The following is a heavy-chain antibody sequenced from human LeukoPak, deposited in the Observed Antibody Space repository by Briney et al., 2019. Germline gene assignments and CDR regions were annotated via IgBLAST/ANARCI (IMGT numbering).Heavy chain of an antibody. CDR1: GGSISSYC. CDR3: AREVDYGDYTLDY. CDR2: IYYSGST. V-gene: IGHV4-59*01. Sequence: PSETLSLTCTVSGGSISSYCWSWIRQPPGKGLEWIGYIYYSGSTNYNPSLKSRVTISVDTSKNQFSLKLSSVTAADTAVYYCAREVDYGDYTLDYWGQGTLVTVSS. D-gene: IGHD4-17*01. J-gene: IGHJ4*02.